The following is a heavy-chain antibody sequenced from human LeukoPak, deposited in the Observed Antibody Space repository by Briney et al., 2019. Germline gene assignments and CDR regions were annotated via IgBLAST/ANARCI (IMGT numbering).Heavy chain of an antibody. J-gene: IGHJ4*02. V-gene: IGHV3-21*01. Sequence: GGSLRLSCAASGFTFSSYSMNWVRQAPGKGLEWVSSISSSSSYIYYADSVKGRFTISRDNAKNSLYLQTNSLRAEDTAVYYCARRNRIAAAGTDYWGQGTLVTVSS. CDR3: ARRNRIAAAGTDY. CDR2: ISSSSSYI. D-gene: IGHD6-13*01. CDR1: GFTFSSYS.